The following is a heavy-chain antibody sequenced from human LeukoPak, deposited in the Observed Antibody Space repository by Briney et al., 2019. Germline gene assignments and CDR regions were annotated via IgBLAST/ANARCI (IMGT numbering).Heavy chain of an antibody. CDR3: ARIIEGGWYFDY. D-gene: IGHD6-19*01. CDR1: GFTFSSYS. CDR2: ISSSSSYI. J-gene: IGHJ4*02. V-gene: IGHV3-21*01. Sequence: PGGSLRLSCAASGFTFSSYSMNWVRQAPGKGLEWVSSISSSSSYIYYADSVKGRFTISRDNAKNSLYLQMNSLRAEDTAVYYCARIIEGGWYFDYWGQGTLVTVSS.